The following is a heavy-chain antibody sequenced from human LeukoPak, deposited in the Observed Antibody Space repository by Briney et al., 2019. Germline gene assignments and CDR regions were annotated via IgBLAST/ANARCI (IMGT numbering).Heavy chain of an antibody. J-gene: IGHJ4*02. Sequence: SETLSLTCAVYGGSFSGYYWSWIRQPPGKGLEWIGEINHSGSTNYNPPLKSRVTISVDTSKNQFSLKLSSVTAADTAVYYCARGQVSDYWGQGTLVTVSS. CDR1: GGSFSGYY. CDR3: ARGQVSDY. V-gene: IGHV4-34*01. CDR2: INHSGST. D-gene: IGHD6-6*01.